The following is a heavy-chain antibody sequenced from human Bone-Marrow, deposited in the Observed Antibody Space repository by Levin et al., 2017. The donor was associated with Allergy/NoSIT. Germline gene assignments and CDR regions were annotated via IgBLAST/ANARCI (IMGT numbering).Heavy chain of an antibody. D-gene: IGHD2-15*01. J-gene: IGHJ4*02. Sequence: GESLKISCSASGFRFSDHYMTLIRQAPGKRLEWVSSISGDNSFTNYPDSLRGRFTISRDNAKNSLYLQMNSLRAEDTAVYYCVRKVRTCRGGSCFFDYWGQGALVTVSS. CDR2: ISGDNSFT. V-gene: IGHV3-11*06. CDR1: GFRFSDHY. CDR3: VRKVRTCRGGSCFFDY.